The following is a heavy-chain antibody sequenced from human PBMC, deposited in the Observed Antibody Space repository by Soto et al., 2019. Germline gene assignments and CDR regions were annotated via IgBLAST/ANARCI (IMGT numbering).Heavy chain of an antibody. J-gene: IGHJ6*02. CDR3: ARGVLLWFGSPNYYYYGMDV. D-gene: IGHD3-10*01. CDR1: GGSISSSNW. Sequence: PSETLSLTCAVSGGSISSSNWWSWVRQPPGKGLEWIGEIYHSGSTNYNPSLKSRVTISVDKSKNQFSLKLSSVTAADTAVYYCARGVLLWFGSPNYYYYGMDVWGQGTTVTVSS. V-gene: IGHV4-4*02. CDR2: IYHSGST.